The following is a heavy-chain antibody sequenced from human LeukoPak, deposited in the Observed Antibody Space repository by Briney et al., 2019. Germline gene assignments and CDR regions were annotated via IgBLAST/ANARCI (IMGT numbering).Heavy chain of an antibody. CDR1: GFTFSRNW. CDR2: INSDGSIT. Sequence: PGGSLRLSCAASGFTFSRNWMHWVRQALGKGLVWVSRINSDGSITNYADSVKGRFTISRDNAKNTLYLQMSSLRAEDTAVYYCAKIDAYWGQGTLVTVSS. CDR3: AKIDAY. V-gene: IGHV3-74*01. J-gene: IGHJ4*02.